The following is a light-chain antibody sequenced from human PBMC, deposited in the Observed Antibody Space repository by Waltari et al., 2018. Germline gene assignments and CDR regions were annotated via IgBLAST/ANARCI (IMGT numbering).Light chain of an antibody. CDR3: QQYNSWPIT. J-gene: IGKJ1*01. Sequence: ETVMTQSPATLSVSPGERATLSCRASQSVSSNLAWYQQKPGQAPRLLIYGASTRATGIPARFSGSGSGTEFTLTISSLQSEDFAVYYCQQYNSWPITFGQGTKVEIK. CDR2: GAS. V-gene: IGKV3-15*01. CDR1: QSVSSN.